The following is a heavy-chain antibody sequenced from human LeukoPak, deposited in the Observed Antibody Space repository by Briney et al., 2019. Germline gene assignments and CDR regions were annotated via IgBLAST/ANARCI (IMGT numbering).Heavy chain of an antibody. J-gene: IGHJ4*02. V-gene: IGHV4-59*01. CDR1: GGSISSYY. CDR3: ARVGEWLVLGVDY. Sequence: PSETLSLTCTVSGGSISSYYWSWIRQPPGKGLEWIGYIYYSGSTNYNPSSKSRVTISVDTSKNQFSLKLSSVTAADTAVYYCARVGEWLVLGVDYCGQGTLVTVSS. D-gene: IGHD6-19*01. CDR2: IYYSGST.